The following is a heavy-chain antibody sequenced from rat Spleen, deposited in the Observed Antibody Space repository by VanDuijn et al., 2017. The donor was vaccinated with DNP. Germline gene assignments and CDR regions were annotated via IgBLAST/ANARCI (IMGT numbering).Heavy chain of an antibody. Sequence: EVQLVASGGGFVQPGRSLKLSCAASGFTFSDYYMAWVRQAPTKGLEWVAYIIYDGGNTNYRDFVRGRFTISRDNAKSTLYLQMNSLRSEDMATYYCARHVLPLRVWDYWGQGVMVTVSS. CDR1: GFTFSDYY. V-gene: IGHV5-22*01. CDR2: IIYDGGNT. J-gene: IGHJ2*01. D-gene: IGHD1-4*01. CDR3: ARHVLPLRVWDY.